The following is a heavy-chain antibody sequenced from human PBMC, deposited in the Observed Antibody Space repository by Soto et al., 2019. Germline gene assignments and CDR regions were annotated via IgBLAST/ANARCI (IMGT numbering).Heavy chain of an antibody. CDR2: IKQDGSEK. Sequence: PGGSLRLSCAASGFPFSSYWMSWVRQAPRKGLEWVANIKQDGSEKYYVVSVKGRFTISRDNAKNSLYLQMNSLRAEDTAVYYCAMFYYDSSGYLPSPYYYYYGMDVWGQGTTVTVSS. D-gene: IGHD3-22*01. CDR1: GFPFSSYW. CDR3: AMFYYDSSGYLPSPYYYYYGMDV. J-gene: IGHJ6*02. V-gene: IGHV3-7*02.